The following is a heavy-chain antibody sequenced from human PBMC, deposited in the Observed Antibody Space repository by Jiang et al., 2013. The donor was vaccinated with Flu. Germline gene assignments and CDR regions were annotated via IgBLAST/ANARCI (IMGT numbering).Heavy chain of an antibody. CDR3: ARDRGDGDYTDY. J-gene: IGHJ4*02. D-gene: IGHD3-10*01. V-gene: IGHV3-7*03. Sequence: REKYYVDSVKGRFTISRDNAKNSLYLQMNSLRAEDTAVYYCARDRGDGDYTDYWGQGTLVTVSS. CDR2: REK.